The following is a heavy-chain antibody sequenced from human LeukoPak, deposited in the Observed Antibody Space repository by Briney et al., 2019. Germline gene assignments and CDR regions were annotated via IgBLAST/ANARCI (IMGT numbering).Heavy chain of an antibody. CDR2: IYSGGST. CDR1: GFTVSSNY. Sequence: GGSLRLSCAASGFTVSSNYMSWVRQAPGKGLEWVSVIYSGGSTYYADSVKGRFTISRDNSKNTLYLQMNSLRAEDTAVYYCARSHSSSWYVAFDYWGQGTLVTVSS. J-gene: IGHJ4*02. V-gene: IGHV3-66*01. CDR3: ARSHSSSWYVAFDY. D-gene: IGHD6-13*01.